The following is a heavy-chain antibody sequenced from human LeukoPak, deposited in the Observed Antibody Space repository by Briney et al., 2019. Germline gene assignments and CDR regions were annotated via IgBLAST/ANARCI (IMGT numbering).Heavy chain of an antibody. J-gene: IGHJ4*02. D-gene: IGHD6-19*01. CDR2: INPNNGGT. CDR1: GYTFTDYY. V-gene: IGHV1-2*02. Sequence: ASVKVSCKTSGYTFTDYYIHWVRQAPGQGLEWMGWINPNNGGTNYAQKFQGRVTMTRDTSISTAYMELSRLRSDDTAVYYCARDMRGNSGWSRYYFDYWGQGTLVTVSS. CDR3: ARDMRGNSGWSRYYFDY.